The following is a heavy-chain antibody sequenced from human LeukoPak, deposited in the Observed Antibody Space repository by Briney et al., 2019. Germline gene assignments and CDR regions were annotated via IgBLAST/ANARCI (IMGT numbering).Heavy chain of an antibody. CDR2: IKSKTDGGTT. Sequence: GGSLRPSCAASGFTFSSYWMSWVRQAPGKGLEWVGRIKSKTDGGTTDYAAPVKGRFTISRDDSKNTLYLQMNSLKTEDTAVYYCTTDRGADLDYWGQGTLVTVSS. V-gene: IGHV3-15*01. CDR1: GFTFSSYW. CDR3: TTDRGADLDY. D-gene: IGHD1-26*01. J-gene: IGHJ4*02.